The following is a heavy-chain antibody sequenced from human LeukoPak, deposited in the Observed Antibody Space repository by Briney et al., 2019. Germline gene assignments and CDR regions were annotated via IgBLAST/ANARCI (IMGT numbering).Heavy chain of an antibody. CDR3: ARDRAWDYYGSGSYYNF. D-gene: IGHD3-10*01. CDR2: ISSSSSYI. J-gene: IGHJ4*02. V-gene: IGHV3-21*01. Sequence: GGSLRLSCSASGFTFSSYSMNWARQAPGKGLEWVSSISSSSSYIYYADSVKGRFTISRDNAKDSLYLQMNSLTAEDTAVYYCARDRAWDYYGSGSYYNFWGQGTLVTVSS. CDR1: GFTFSSYS.